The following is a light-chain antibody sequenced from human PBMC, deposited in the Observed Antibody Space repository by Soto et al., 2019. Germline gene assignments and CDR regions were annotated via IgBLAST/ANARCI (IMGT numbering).Light chain of an antibody. CDR3: QQYNNWPPAT. Sequence: EIVMTQSPATLSVSPGERATLSYRASQTIVNNLAWYQQKPGQAPRLLMYGVSTRATGVPARFSGSGSGTEFTLTISSLQSEDFAVYYCQQYNNWPPATCGQGTKVEIK. CDR2: GVS. J-gene: IGKJ1*01. CDR1: QTIVNN. V-gene: IGKV3-15*01.